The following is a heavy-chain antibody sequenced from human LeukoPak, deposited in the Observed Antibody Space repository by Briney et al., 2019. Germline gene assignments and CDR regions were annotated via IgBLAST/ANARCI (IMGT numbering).Heavy chain of an antibody. D-gene: IGHD5-18*01. Sequence: GGSLRLSCAASGFTLSSYTMNWVRQAPGKGLEWVSSISSSGSYIYYADLVKGRFTISRDNAENSLYLQMNSLRAEDTAVYYYARGYSFGFKTIDYWGQGTLVTVSS. CDR3: ARGYSFGFKTIDY. CDR2: ISSSGSYI. CDR1: GFTLSSYT. J-gene: IGHJ4*02. V-gene: IGHV3-21*06.